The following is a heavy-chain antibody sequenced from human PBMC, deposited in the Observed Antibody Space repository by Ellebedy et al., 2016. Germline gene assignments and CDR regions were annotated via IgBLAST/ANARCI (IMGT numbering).Heavy chain of an antibody. CDR3: VTPGGYVGAFDQ. D-gene: IGHD6-13*01. V-gene: IGHV3-53*01. J-gene: IGHJ4*02. Sequence: GGSLRLSCAASGFSVSNTYMGWVRQAPGKGLDWVSVIYIAGSTYYVDSVKGRLIISRDNSKNTLLLQMNSLRVEDTAVYYCVTPGGYVGAFDQWGQGTLVIVSS. CDR1: GFSVSNTY. CDR2: IYIAGST.